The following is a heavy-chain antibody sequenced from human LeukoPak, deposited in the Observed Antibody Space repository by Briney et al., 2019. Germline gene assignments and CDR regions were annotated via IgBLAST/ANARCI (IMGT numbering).Heavy chain of an antibody. V-gene: IGHV4-59*11. CDR3: ARGGTTFDY. CDR2: IYYSGST. D-gene: IGHD2/OR15-2a*01. J-gene: IGHJ4*02. Sequence: SETLSLTCTVSGGSISSHYWSWIRQPPGKGLEWIGYIYYSGSTNYNPSLKSRVTISVDTSKNQFSLELSSVTAADTAVYYCARGGTTFDYWGQGTLVTVSS. CDR1: GGSISSHY.